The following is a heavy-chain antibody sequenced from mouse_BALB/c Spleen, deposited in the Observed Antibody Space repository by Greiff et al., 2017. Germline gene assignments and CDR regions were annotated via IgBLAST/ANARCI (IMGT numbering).Heavy chain of an antibody. CDR1: GFTFSSFG. V-gene: IGHV5-17*02. D-gene: IGHD2-4*01. J-gene: IGHJ4*01. CDR3: TRSGDYPNYAMDY. CDR2: ISSGCSTI. Sequence: DVMLVESGGGLVQPGGSLKLSCAASGFTFSSFGMHWVRQTPEKGLEWVAYISSGCSTIYYAETVKGRLTISRDNPKNTLFLQMTSQRTEDTAMYYCTRSGDYPNYAMDYWGQGTSVTVS.